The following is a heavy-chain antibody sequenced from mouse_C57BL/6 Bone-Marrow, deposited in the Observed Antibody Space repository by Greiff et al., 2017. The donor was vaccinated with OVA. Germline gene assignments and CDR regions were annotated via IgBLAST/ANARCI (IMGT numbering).Heavy chain of an antibody. D-gene: IGHD2-4*01. Sequence: EVQVVESGGGLVQSGRSLRLSCATSGFTFSDFYMEWVRQAPGKGLEWIAASRNKANDYTTEYSASVKGRFIVSRDTSQSILYLQMNALRAEDTAIYYCAREDYYWYFDVWGTGTTVTVSS. V-gene: IGHV7-1*01. CDR1: GFTFSDFY. CDR2: SRNKANDYTT. CDR3: AREDYYWYFDV. J-gene: IGHJ1*03.